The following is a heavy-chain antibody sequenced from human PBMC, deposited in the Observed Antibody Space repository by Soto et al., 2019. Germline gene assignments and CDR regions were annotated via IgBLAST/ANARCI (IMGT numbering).Heavy chain of an antibody. CDR1: GFTFSSYA. D-gene: IGHD6-13*01. CDR3: ARDRADSSSWYGDYFDY. J-gene: IGHJ4*02. Sequence: QVQLVESGGGVVQPGRSLRLSCAASGFTFSSYAMHWVRQAPGKGLEWVAVISYDGSNKYYADSVKGRFTISRDNSKNTLYLQMNSLRAEDTAVYYCARDRADSSSWYGDYFDYWGQGTLVTVSS. CDR2: ISYDGSNK. V-gene: IGHV3-30-3*01.